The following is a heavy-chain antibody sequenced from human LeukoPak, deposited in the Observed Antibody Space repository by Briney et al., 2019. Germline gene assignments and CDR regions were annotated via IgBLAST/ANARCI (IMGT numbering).Heavy chain of an antibody. CDR3: ARGYSSGWYVGGYFDY. Sequence: PGGSLRLSCAASGFTFSSYSMNWVSQAPGKGLEWVSFISSSSSTIYYADSVKGRFTISRDNAKNSLYLQMNSLRAEDTAVYYCARGYSSGWYVGGYFDYWGQGTLVTVSS. D-gene: IGHD6-19*01. CDR1: GFTFSSYS. CDR2: ISSSSSTI. J-gene: IGHJ4*02. V-gene: IGHV3-48*01.